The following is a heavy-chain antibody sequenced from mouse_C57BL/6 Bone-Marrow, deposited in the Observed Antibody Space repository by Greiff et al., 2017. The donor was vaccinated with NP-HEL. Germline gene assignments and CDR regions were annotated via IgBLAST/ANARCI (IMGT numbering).Heavy chain of an antibody. CDR2: IDPATGGT. D-gene: IGHD1-1*01. CDR3: TREDYGSRGNNY. Sequence: VQLQQSGAELVRPGASVTMSCKASGYTFTDYEMHCVKQTPVHGLEWIGSIDPATGGTASNQKFKGKAILTADKSSSTAYMELRSLTSEDSAVYYCTREDYGSRGNNYWGQGTTLTVSS. J-gene: IGHJ2*01. V-gene: IGHV1-15*01. CDR1: GYTFTDYE.